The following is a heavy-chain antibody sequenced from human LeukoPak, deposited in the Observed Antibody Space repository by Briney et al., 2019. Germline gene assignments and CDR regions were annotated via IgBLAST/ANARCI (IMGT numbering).Heavy chain of an antibody. CDR3: ARDSLRGTPHDY. CDR1: GFSFNNYA. V-gene: IGHV3-21*01. J-gene: IGHJ4*02. D-gene: IGHD3-16*01. CDR2: ISSSSSYI. Sequence: GGSLRLSCSASGFSFNNYAMSWIRQAPGKGLEWVSSISSSSSYIYYADSVKGRFTISRDNAKNSLYLQMNSLRAEDTAVYYCARDSLRGTPHDYWGQGTLVTVSS.